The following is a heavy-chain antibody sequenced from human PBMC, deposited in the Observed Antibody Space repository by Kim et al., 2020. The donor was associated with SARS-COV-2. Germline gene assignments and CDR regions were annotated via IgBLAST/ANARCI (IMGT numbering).Heavy chain of an antibody. V-gene: IGHV4-59*01. CDR2: IYYSGST. CDR3: ARGKSSWYPLLDY. Sequence: SETLSLTCTVSGGSISSYYWSWIRQPPGKGLEWIGYIYYSGSTNYNPSLKSRVTISVDTSKNQFSLKLSSVTAADTAVYYCARGKSSWYPLLDYWGQGTLVTVSS. D-gene: IGHD6-13*01. J-gene: IGHJ4*02. CDR1: GGSISSYY.